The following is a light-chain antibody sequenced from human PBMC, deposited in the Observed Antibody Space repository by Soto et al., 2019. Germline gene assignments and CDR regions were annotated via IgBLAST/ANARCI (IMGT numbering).Light chain of an antibody. CDR2: LNIDGSH. CDR3: QTWVTGIVV. V-gene: IGLV4-69*01. J-gene: IGLJ2*01. Sequence: QLVLTQSPSASASLGASVKLTCTLSSWHSSYAIAWHQQQPEKGPRYLMNLNIDGSHSKGDGIPDRFSGSSSGAERYLTISSLQSEDEADYYCQTWVTGIVVFGGGTKLTVL. CDR1: SWHSSYA.